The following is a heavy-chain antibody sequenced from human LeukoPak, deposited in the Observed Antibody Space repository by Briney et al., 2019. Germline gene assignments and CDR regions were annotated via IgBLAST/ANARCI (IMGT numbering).Heavy chain of an antibody. V-gene: IGHV3-30-3*01. CDR2: ISYDGSNK. CDR1: GFTFSSYA. J-gene: IGHJ4*02. CDR3: TRDQLLWFGEFTKFDY. D-gene: IGHD3-10*01. Sequence: GGSLRLSCAASGFTFSSYAMHWVRQAPGKGLEWVAVISYDGSNKYYADSVKGRFTISRDNSKNTLYLQMNSLRAEDTAVYYCTRDQLLWFGEFTKFDYWGQGTLVTVSS.